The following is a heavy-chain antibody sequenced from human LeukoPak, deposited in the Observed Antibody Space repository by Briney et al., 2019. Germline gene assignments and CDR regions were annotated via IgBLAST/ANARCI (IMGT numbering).Heavy chain of an antibody. D-gene: IGHD3-22*01. J-gene: IGHJ4*02. CDR3: AKAVMGYYDSSGYYSGFDY. Sequence: GGSLRLSCAASGFTFSSYAMSWVRQAPGKGLEWVSAISGSGGSTYYADSVKGRFTISRDNSKNTLYLQMNSLRAEDTAVYYCAKAVMGYYDSSGYYSGFDYWGQGTLVTVSS. CDR1: GFTFSSYA. V-gene: IGHV3-23*01. CDR2: ISGSGGST.